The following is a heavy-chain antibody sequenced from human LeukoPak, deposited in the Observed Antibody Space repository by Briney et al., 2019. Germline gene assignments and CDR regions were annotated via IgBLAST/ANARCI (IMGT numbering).Heavy chain of an antibody. V-gene: IGHV3-48*03. CDR3: ARDFGQWQLNGGYYFDY. CDR2: ISSSGSTI. Sequence: GGSLRLSCAASGFTFSSYEMNWVRQAPGKGLEWVSYISSSGSTIYYADSVKGRFTISRDNAKNSLYLQMNSLRAEDTAVYYCARDFGQWQLNGGYYFDYWGQGTLVAVSS. D-gene: IGHD1-26*01. CDR1: GFTFSSYE. J-gene: IGHJ4*02.